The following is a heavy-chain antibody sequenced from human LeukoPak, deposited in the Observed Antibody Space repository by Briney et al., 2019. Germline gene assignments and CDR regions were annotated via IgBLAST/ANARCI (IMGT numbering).Heavy chain of an antibody. CDR2: ISSSSSYI. V-gene: IGHV3-21*01. D-gene: IGHD1-26*01. CDR1: GFTFSSYS. Sequence: GGSLRLSCAGSGFTFSSYSMDWVRQAPGKGLEWVSSISSSSSYIYYADSVKGRFTISRDNAKNSLYLQMNSLRAEDTAVYYCARDDGSLDAFDIWGQGTMVTVSS. CDR3: ARDDGSLDAFDI. J-gene: IGHJ3*02.